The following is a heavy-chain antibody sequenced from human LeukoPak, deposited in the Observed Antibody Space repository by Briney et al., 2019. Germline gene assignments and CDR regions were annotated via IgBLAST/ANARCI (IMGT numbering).Heavy chain of an antibody. V-gene: IGHV5-51*07. Sequence: GESLKISCKGSGYSFTSYWIGWVHQMSGKGLEWMGIIYPGDSDTRYSPSFQGQVTISADKSISTAYLQWSSLKASDTAMHYCARLMYYYDSSGYYLYYFDYWGQGTLVTVSS. CDR1: GYSFTSYW. J-gene: IGHJ4*02. CDR3: ARLMYYYDSSGYYLYYFDY. CDR2: IYPGDSDT. D-gene: IGHD3-22*01.